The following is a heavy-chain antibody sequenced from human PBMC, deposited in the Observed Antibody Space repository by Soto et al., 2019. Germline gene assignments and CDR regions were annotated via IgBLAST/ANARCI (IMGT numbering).Heavy chain of an antibody. J-gene: IGHJ6*02. V-gene: IGHV1-3*01. D-gene: IGHD3-22*01. Sequence: GASVKVSCKASGYTFTSYAMHWVRQAPGQRLEWMGWINAGNGNTKYSQKFQGRVTITRDTSASTAYMEPSSLRSEDTAVYYCARAQGTMIVVVPRKYGMDVWGQGTTVTVSS. CDR1: GYTFTSYA. CDR2: INAGNGNT. CDR3: ARAQGTMIVVVPRKYGMDV.